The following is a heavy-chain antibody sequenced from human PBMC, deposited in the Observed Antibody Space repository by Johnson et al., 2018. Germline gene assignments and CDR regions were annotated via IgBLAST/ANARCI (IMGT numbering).Heavy chain of an antibody. CDR3: AKGRGRWGIAVEGAFDI. V-gene: IGHV4-59*01. Sequence: QLQESGPGLVKPSETLSLTCTVSGGSISNYYWSWIRQPPGKGLEWIGYIYYSGSTNYNPSLKSRVTISVDTAKNRFSLKLSSVTAADTALYYCAKGRGRWGIAVEGAFDIWGQGTMVTVSS. CDR2: IYYSGST. J-gene: IGHJ3*02. CDR1: GGSISNYY. D-gene: IGHD6-19*01.